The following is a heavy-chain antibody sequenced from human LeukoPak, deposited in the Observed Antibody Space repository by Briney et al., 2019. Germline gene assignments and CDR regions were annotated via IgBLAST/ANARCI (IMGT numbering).Heavy chain of an antibody. J-gene: IGHJ6*02. D-gene: IGHD6-19*01. Sequence: PSETLSLTCAVYGGSFSGYYWSWIRQPPGKGLEWIGEINHSGSTNYNPSLKSRVTISVDTSKNQFSLKLSSVTAADTAVYYCARAGGYSSGWYLYYYGMDVWGQGTTVTVSS. CDR1: GGSFSGYY. V-gene: IGHV4-34*01. CDR3: ARAGGYSSGWYLYYYGMDV. CDR2: INHSGST.